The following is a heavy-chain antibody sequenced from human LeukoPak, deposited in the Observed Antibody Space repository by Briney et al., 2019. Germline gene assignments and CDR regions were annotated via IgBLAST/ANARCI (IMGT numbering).Heavy chain of an antibody. J-gene: IGHJ4*02. CDR3: ATLGSGGFCYIDY. V-gene: IGHV1-69*10. CDR1: RGTFPNYD. CDR2: FVPSVDVA. Sequence: HGASVTVSCMPSRGTFPNYDISWVRQAPGQGREWGGRFVPSVDVANYSPKFRGRVTITADTSTTTVFMELSSHRSEDTAVNYCATLGSGGFCYIDYWGQGILVTVSS. D-gene: IGHD2-15*01.